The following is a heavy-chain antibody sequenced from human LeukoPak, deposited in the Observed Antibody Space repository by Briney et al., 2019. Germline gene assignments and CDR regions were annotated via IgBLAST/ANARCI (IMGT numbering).Heavy chain of an antibody. CDR3: ARSGGYSGYDVDY. V-gene: IGHV4-59*13. J-gene: IGHJ4*02. D-gene: IGHD5-12*01. Sequence: SETLSLTCTVSGGSINSYYWHWLRQPPGKGLEWIGYISYSGSTNYNPSLKSRVTISIATSKNQFSLKLSSVTAADTAVYHCARSGGYSGYDVDYWGQGTLVTVSS. CDR2: ISYSGST. CDR1: GGSINSYY.